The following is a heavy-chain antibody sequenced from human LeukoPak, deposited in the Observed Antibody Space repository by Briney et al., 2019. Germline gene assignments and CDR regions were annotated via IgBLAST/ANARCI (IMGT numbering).Heavy chain of an antibody. D-gene: IGHD3-10*01. Sequence: SGGSLRLSCATSGFTFSTYTMNWVRQAPGKGLEWVANIKQDGSEKYYVDSVKGRFTISRDNAKNSLYLQMNSLRAEDTAVYYCAKEGAYPIITYDSWGQGTLVTVSS. CDR2: IKQDGSEK. J-gene: IGHJ5*01. CDR3: AKEGAYPIITYDS. V-gene: IGHV3-7*01. CDR1: GFTFSTYT.